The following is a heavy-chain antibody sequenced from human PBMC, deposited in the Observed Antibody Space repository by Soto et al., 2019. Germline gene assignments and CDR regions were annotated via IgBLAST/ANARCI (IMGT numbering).Heavy chain of an antibody. CDR1: GFSFSTYA. Sequence: GGSLRLSCAASGFSFSTYAMQWVRQAPGKGLEWVAVLSYDGTNEYYADSVKDRFTISRDNSKNTLYLQMNSLRVEDTAVYYCAKLPVRGVINNVFDYWGQGTLVTVSS. D-gene: IGHD3-10*01. V-gene: IGHV3-30-3*02. CDR3: AKLPVRGVINNVFDY. J-gene: IGHJ4*02. CDR2: LSYDGTNE.